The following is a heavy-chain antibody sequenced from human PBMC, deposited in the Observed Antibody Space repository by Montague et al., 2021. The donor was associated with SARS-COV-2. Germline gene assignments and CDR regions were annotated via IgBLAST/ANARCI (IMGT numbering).Heavy chain of an antibody. CDR1: GGSISTSSYY. D-gene: IGHD2-2*01. CDR2: IYASGNT. Sequence: TLSLTCTVSGGSISTSSYYWTWIRQPAGKGLEWIGRIYASGNTNYNPSLKSRVTMSVDTSKNQFSLNLSSVTAADTAVYYCASQEGVVVPAAQEDYYYYGMDAWGQGTTVTVSS. J-gene: IGHJ6*02. V-gene: IGHV4-61*02. CDR3: ASQEGVVVPAAQEDYYYYGMDA.